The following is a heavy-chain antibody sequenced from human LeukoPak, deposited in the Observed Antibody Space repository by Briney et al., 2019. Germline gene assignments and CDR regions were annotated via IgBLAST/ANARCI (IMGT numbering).Heavy chain of an antibody. D-gene: IGHD2-21*02. CDR1: GGSFSGYY. Sequence: SETLSLTCAVYGGSFSGYYWSWIRQPPGKGLEWIGEINHSGSTNYNPSLKSRVTISVDTSKNQFSLKLSSVTAAETAVYYCARWDLVDGGDRQAFDIWGQGTMVTVSS. CDR2: INHSGST. V-gene: IGHV4-34*01. CDR3: ARWDLVDGGDRQAFDI. J-gene: IGHJ3*02.